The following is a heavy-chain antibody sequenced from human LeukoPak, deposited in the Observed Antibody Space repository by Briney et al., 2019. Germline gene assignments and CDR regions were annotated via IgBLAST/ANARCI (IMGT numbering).Heavy chain of an antibody. D-gene: IGHD6-19*01. V-gene: IGHV1-18*04. CDR3: ARDLGGWYRPDAFDM. J-gene: IGHJ3*02. Sequence: ASVKVSCKASGYTFTGYYMHWVRQAPGQGLEWMGWISTYNGNTNFAQKLQGRVTMTTDTSTRTAYMELRSLRSDDTAIYYCARDLGGWYRPDAFDMWGQGTMVTVSS. CDR1: GYTFTGYY. CDR2: ISTYNGNT.